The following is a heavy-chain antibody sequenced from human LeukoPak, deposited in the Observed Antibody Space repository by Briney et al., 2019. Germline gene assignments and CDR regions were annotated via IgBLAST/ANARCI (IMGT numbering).Heavy chain of an antibody. CDR3: ARQGRFSYFGMDV. J-gene: IGHJ6*02. Sequence: SETLSLTCTVSGDTFNGFYWSWIRQPPGKGLEWVAYIYYAGRTTYNPSLKSRVTISVDTSKNQFSLKLTSLTAADTAVYYCARQGRFSYFGMDVWGQGTTVTVSS. CDR2: IYYAGRT. D-gene: IGHD3-3*01. V-gene: IGHV4-59*08. CDR1: GDTFNGFY.